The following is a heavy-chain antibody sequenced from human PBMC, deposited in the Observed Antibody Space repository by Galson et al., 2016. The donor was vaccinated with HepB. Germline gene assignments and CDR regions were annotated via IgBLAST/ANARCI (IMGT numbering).Heavy chain of an antibody. CDR3: VSRYCSSTSCHPEY. V-gene: IGHV5-51*01. CDR1: GYSFSNYW. Sequence: SGAEVKKPGESLMISCEGSGYSFSNYWIGWVRQMPGKGLEWMGIIYPANSDTRYSPSLQDQVTISVDKTIHTAYLRWTSLKASDTAMYYCVSRYCSSTSCHPEYWGQGTLVAVSS. J-gene: IGHJ4*02. D-gene: IGHD2-2*01. CDR2: IYPANSDT.